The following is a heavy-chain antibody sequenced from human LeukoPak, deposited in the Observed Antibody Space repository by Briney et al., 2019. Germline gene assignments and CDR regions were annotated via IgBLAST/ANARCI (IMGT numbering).Heavy chain of an antibody. CDR1: GYTFTSYY. J-gene: IGHJ4*02. D-gene: IGHD3-22*01. Sequence: ASVKVSCKASGYTFTSYYMHWVRRAPGQGLEWMGIINPSGGSTSYAQRFQGRVTMTRDTSTSTVYMELSSLRSEDTAVYYCARDLEGITMIGGYWGQGTLVTVSS. CDR3: ARDLEGITMIGGY. V-gene: IGHV1-46*01. CDR2: INPSGGST.